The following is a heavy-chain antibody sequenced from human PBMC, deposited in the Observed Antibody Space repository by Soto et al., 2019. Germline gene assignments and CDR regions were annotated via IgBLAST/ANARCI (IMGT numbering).Heavy chain of an antibody. D-gene: IGHD2-2*01. Sequence: QVQLVQSGAEVKKPGSSVKVSCKASGGTFSSYAISWVRQAPGQGLEWMGGIIPIFGTAHYAQKFQGRVTITADESTSTAYMELSSLRSEDTAVYYCARDEGGCSSTSCLIGRFDYWGQGTLVTVSS. V-gene: IGHV1-69*01. CDR3: ARDEGGCSSTSCLIGRFDY. CDR2: IIPIFGTA. CDR1: GGTFSSYA. J-gene: IGHJ4*02.